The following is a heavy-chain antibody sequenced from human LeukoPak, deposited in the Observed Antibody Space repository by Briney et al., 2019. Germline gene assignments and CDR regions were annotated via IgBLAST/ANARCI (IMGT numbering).Heavy chain of an antibody. Sequence: GGSLRLSCAASGFTFSSYGMHWVRQAPGKGLEWVAVISYDGSNKYYADSVKGRFTISRDNSKNTLYLQMNSLRAEDTAVCYCAKDTGWVGATRGPSLGTDYWGQGTLVTVSS. J-gene: IGHJ4*02. D-gene: IGHD1-26*01. CDR2: ISYDGSNK. CDR3: AKDTGWVGATRGPSLGTDY. V-gene: IGHV3-30*18. CDR1: GFTFSSYG.